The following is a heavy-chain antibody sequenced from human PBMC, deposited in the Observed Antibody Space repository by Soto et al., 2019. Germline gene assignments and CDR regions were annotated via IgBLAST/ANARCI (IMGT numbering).Heavy chain of an antibody. D-gene: IGHD6-19*01. J-gene: IGHJ5*02. Sequence: QVQLHESGPGLVKPSETLSFTCTVSGDSISSHYWSWIRQPPGKGLEWIGHIYHSGGTRYNPSLRSRVTISVDTSKNQFSLKLRSVTAADTAVYYCAKNVAVAGFCLDPWGQGILVTVSS. CDR3: AKNVAVAGFCLDP. V-gene: IGHV4-59*11. CDR2: IYHSGGT. CDR1: GDSISSHY.